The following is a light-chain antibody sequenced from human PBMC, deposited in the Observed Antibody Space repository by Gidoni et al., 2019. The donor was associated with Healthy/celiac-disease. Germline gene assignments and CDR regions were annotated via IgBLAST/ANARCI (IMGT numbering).Light chain of an antibody. Sequence: DIALTQSPGTLSLSPGERATLSCRASQSVSSSYLAWYQQKPGQAPRLLIYGASSRATGIPDRFSSSGSGTDFTLTISRLEPEDFAVYYCQQYGSSPWTFGQGTKVEIK. CDR1: QSVSSSY. V-gene: IGKV3-20*01. CDR2: GAS. CDR3: QQYGSSPWT. J-gene: IGKJ1*01.